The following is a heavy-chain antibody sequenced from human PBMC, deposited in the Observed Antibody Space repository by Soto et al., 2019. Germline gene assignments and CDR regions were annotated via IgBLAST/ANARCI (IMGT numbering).Heavy chain of an antibody. CDR3: ARQSRRWSWFDP. Sequence: SETLSLTCTVSGGSVSSGSYYWGWIRQPPGKGLEWIGYIYYSGSTNYNPSLKSRVTISVDTSKNQFSLKLSSVTAADTAVYYCARQSRRWSWFDPWGQGTLVTVSS. D-gene: IGHD2-15*01. V-gene: IGHV4-61*01. CDR2: IYYSGST. CDR1: GGSVSSGSYY. J-gene: IGHJ5*02.